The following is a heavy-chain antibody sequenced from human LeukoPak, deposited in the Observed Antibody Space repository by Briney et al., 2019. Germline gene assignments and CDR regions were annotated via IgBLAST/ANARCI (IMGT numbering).Heavy chain of an antibody. V-gene: IGHV6-1*01. Sequence: SHTLSLTCDISGDSVCSHSVAWNSITQSPSRVLQRLGTTYYRSKWYNDYAVSVKSRITINPDTSKNQFSLQLNSVTPEDTAVYYCARGRNSAFDYWGQGTLVTVSS. CDR2: TYYRSKWYN. CDR3: ARGRNSAFDY. CDR1: GDSVCSHSVA. J-gene: IGHJ4*02. D-gene: IGHD2-15*01.